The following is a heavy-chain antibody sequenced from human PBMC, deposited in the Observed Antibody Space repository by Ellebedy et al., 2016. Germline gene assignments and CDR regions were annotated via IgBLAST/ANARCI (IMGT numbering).Heavy chain of an antibody. V-gene: IGHV1-18*01. J-gene: IGHJ4*02. D-gene: IGHD3-9*01. Sequence: ASVKVSCKASGYTFASYAIAWVRQAPGHGLEWMGWISAYNGNTQYAQKLQGRVTMTTDTSTSTAYMELRSLRSDDTAVYYCASGKNYDIFPLDYWGQGTLVTVSS. CDR3: ASGKNYDIFPLDY. CDR2: ISAYNGNT. CDR1: GYTFASYA.